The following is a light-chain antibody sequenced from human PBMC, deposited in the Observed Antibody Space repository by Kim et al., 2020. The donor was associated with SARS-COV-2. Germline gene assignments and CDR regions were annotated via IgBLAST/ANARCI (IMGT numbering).Light chain of an antibody. J-gene: IGKJ2*04. CDR3: QQRNIWPPGS. CDR2: DAS. V-gene: IGKV3-11*01. CDR1: QSVDIS. Sequence: EIVLTQSPATLSLSPGERATLSCRASQSVDISLAWYQQKPGQAPRLLIYDASNRATGIPARFSGSGSGTDFTLTISSLEPEDFAVYYCQQRNIWPPGSFGQGTKLEI.